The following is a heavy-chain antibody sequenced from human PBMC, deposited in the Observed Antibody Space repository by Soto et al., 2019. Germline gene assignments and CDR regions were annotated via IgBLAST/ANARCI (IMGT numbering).Heavy chain of an antibody. CDR2: IYYSGST. CDR3: AREDWNYNAFDI. V-gene: IGHV4-31*03. CDR1: GGSISSGGYY. J-gene: IGHJ3*02. D-gene: IGHD1-7*01. Sequence: SETLSLTYTVSGGSISSGGYYWSWIRQHPGKGLEWIGYIYYSGSTYYNPSLKSRVTISVDTSKNQFSLKLSSVTAADTAVYYCAREDWNYNAFDIWGQGTMVTVSS.